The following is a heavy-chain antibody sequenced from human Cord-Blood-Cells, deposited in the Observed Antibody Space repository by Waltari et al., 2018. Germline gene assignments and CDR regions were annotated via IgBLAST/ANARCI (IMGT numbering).Heavy chain of an antibody. CDR3: AKATNYYGSGSYWDY. J-gene: IGHJ4*02. CDR2: ISGSGGST. V-gene: IGHV3-23*01. Sequence: EVQLLESGGGLVQPGGSLRLSCAASGFTFSSYAMSWVRQAPGKGLEWVSAISGSGGSTYYADSGKGRFTISRDNAKNTLYLQMNSLRAEDTAVYYCAKATNYYGSGSYWDYWGQGTLVTVSS. CDR1: GFTFSSYA. D-gene: IGHD3-10*01.